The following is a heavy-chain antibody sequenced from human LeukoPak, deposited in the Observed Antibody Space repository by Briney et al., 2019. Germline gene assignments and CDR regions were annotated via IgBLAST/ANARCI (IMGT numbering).Heavy chain of an antibody. CDR3: ARDHSNWNYAPDF. CDR1: GFTFSSYS. V-gene: IGHV3-48*01. CDR2: IRSSSRTI. J-gene: IGHJ4*02. D-gene: IGHD1-7*01. Sequence: GGSLRLSCAASGFTFSSYSMNWVRQAPGKGLEWVSYIRSSSRTIYYADSVKGRFTISRDNAKNSLFLQMNSLRAEDTAVYYCARDHSNWNYAPDFWGQGTLVIVSS.